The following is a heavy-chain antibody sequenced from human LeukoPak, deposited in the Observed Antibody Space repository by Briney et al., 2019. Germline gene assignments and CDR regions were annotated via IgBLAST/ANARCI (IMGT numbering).Heavy chain of an antibody. CDR3: ARDPGGNYFGF. Sequence: GGPLRLSCAASGFTVSNSYLSWVRQAPGKGLEWVSVIYSGGNTYYADSVKGRFTISRDNSKNTLYLQMNSLRAEDTAVYYCARDPGGNYFGFWGQGTLVTVSS. V-gene: IGHV3-53*01. CDR2: IYSGGNT. D-gene: IGHD1-1*01. J-gene: IGHJ4*02. CDR1: GFTVSNSY.